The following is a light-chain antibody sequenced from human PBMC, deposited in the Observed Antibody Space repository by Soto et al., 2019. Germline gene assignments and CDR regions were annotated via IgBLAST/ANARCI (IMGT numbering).Light chain of an antibody. CDR2: DAS. V-gene: IGKV1-33*01. J-gene: IGKJ2*01. CDR3: QQYDNLPPVH. CDR1: QDISNY. Sequence: DIQMTQSPSSLSASVGDRVTITCQASQDISNYLNWYQQKPGKAPKLLIYDASNLETGVPSRVSGSGSGTDFTFTISSLQPEDIATYYCQQYDNLPPVHFGQGTKLEIK.